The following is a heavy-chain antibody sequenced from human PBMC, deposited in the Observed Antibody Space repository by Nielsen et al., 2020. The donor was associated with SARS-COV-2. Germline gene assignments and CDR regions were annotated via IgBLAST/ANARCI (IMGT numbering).Heavy chain of an antibody. V-gene: IGHV3-15*01. Sequence: GGSLRLSCEASGFPFMRYAMNWVRKAQGKGLEWVGRFKRKVDGGTKDYSGPEKGRFTISRDDSKNTLYLQMNSLKTEDTAVYYCTTGDITMVRGVMQYWGQGTLVTVSP. CDR3: TTGDITMVRGVMQY. CDR2: FKRKVDGGTK. J-gene: IGHJ1*01. D-gene: IGHD3-10*01. CDR1: GFPFMRYA.